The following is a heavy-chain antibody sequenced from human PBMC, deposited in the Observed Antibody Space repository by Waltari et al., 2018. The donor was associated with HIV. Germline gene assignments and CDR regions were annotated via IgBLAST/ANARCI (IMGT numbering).Heavy chain of an antibody. V-gene: IGHV3-23*01. D-gene: IGHD4-17*01. CDR2: ISGRGDST. Sequence: EVQLLESGGGFVQPGGSLRLSCAASGFTFSVFAMNWVRQAPGNGLGGVSRISGRGDSTNYADSVKGRFTISRDNSKNTLSLQINSLRVDDTAVYYCATLYSDYGDYWGQGALVTVSS. J-gene: IGHJ4*02. CDR1: GFTFSVFA. CDR3: ATLYSDYGDY.